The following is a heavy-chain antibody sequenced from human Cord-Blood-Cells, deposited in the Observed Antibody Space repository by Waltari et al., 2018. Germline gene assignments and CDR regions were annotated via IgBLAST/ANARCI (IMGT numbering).Heavy chain of an antibody. CDR3: ARDPGSSSAVVEYFQH. CDR1: GYTFTSYG. D-gene: IGHD6-6*01. J-gene: IGHJ1*01. Sequence: QVQLVQSGAEVKKPGAPVKVSCKASGYTFTSYGISVVRQAPGQGLEWMGWISADNGNTNYAQKHQGRVTMTTDTSTSTAYMELRSLRSDDTAVYYCARDPGSSSAVVEYFQHWGQGTLVTVSS. V-gene: IGHV1-18*01. CDR2: ISADNGNT.